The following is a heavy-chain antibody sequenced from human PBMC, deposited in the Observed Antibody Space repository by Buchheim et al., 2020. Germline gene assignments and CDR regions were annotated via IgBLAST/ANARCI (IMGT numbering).Heavy chain of an antibody. J-gene: IGHJ5*02. Sequence: QVQLQKSGPGLVKPSQTLSLTCTVSGGSISSGGYYWSWIRQHPGKGLEWIGYIYYSGSTYYNPSLKSRVNIAVDTSKNKLSLKLSSVTAADTAVYYCARARGVTTDSGGNWFDPWGQGTL. CDR2: IYYSGST. V-gene: IGHV4-31*03. D-gene: IGHD4-17*01. CDR1: GGSISSGGYY. CDR3: ARARGVTTDSGGNWFDP.